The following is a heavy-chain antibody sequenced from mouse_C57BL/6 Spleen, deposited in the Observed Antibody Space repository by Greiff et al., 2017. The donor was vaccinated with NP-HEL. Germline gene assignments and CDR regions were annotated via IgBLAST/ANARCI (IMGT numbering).Heavy chain of an antibody. D-gene: IGHD3-1*01. CDR2: IYPGDGDT. CDR1: GYAFSSYW. V-gene: IGHV1-80*01. J-gene: IGHJ2*01. CDR3: ARGGLLPVFDY. Sequence: LQESGAELVKPGASVKISCKASGYAFSSYWMNWVKQRPGKGLEWIGQIYPGDGDTNYNGKFKGKATLTADKSSSTAYMQLSSLTSEDSAVYFCARGGLLPVFDYWGQGTTLTVSS.